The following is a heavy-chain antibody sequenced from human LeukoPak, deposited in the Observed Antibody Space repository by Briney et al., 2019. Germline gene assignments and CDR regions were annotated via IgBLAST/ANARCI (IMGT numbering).Heavy chain of an antibody. CDR2: INTGNGDT. Sequence: ASVKVSCKTSGYTFTSRALHWVRLAPGPRLEWMGWINTGNGDTKYSQKFQDRVTITRDPSASTADMELSSLRSEDTAVYYCARDRSAWRFYYFDYWGQGTLVTVSS. V-gene: IGHV1-3*04. D-gene: IGHD3-3*01. J-gene: IGHJ4*02. CDR1: GYTFTSRA. CDR3: ARDRSAWRFYYFDY.